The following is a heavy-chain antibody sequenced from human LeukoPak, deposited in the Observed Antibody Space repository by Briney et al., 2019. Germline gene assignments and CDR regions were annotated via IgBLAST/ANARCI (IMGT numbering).Heavy chain of an antibody. D-gene: IGHD2-21*02. V-gene: IGHV4-34*01. CDR3: ARVAYCGGDCYSSSWDY. J-gene: IGHJ4*02. CDR1: GGSFSGYY. Sequence: PSETLSLTCAVYGGSFSGYYWSWIRQPPGKGLEWLGEINHSGSTNYNPSLKSRVTISVDTSKNQFSLKLSSVTAADTAVCYCARVAYCGGDCYSSSWDYWGQGTLVTVSS. CDR2: INHSGST.